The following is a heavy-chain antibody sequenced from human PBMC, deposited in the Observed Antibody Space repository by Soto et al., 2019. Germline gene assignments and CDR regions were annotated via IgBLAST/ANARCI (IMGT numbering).Heavy chain of an antibody. V-gene: IGHV4-34*01. CDR3: ARGRVGYSNYVSVRYYMDV. CDR1: GGSFSGYY. D-gene: IGHD4-4*01. CDR2: INHSGST. J-gene: IGHJ6*03. Sequence: PSETLSLTCAVYGGSFSGYYWSWIRQPPGKGLEWIGEINHSGSTNYNPSLKSRATISVDTSKNQFSLKLSSVTAADTAVYYCARGRVGYSNYVSVRYYMDVWGKGTTVTVSS.